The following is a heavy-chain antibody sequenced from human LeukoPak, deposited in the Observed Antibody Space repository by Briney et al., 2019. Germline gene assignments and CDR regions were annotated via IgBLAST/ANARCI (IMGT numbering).Heavy chain of an antibody. CDR1: GFTFNNYA. CDR2: IRYDGRNK. Sequence: SGGSLRLSCAASGFTFNNYAMHWVRQAPGKGLEWVAFIRYDGRNKYYADSVKGRFTISRDNSKNTLYLQMNSLRAEDTAVYYCAKADRRWATYYYDTSGYYYDYWGQGTLVTVSS. CDR3: AKADRRWATYYYDTSGYYYDY. J-gene: IGHJ4*02. V-gene: IGHV3-30*02. D-gene: IGHD3-22*01.